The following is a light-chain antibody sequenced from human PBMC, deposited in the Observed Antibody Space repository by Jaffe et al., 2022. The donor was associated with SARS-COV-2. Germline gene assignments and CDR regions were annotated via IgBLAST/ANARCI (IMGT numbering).Light chain of an antibody. CDR2: RSD. Sequence: QSVLTQPPSASGTPGQKVTISCSGRTSNIGSNYVHWYQQFPGTAPKLLMYRSDQRPSGVPDRFSGSKSGTSASLAISGLRSEDEADYYCAAWDDSLSGPVFGGGTKLTVL. CDR1: TSNIGSNY. V-gene: IGLV1-47*01. J-gene: IGLJ3*02. CDR3: AAWDDSLSGPV.